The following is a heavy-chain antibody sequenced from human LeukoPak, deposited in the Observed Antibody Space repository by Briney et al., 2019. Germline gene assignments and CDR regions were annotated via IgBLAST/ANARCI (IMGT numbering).Heavy chain of an antibody. CDR3: ARVLSGSWDWFDP. J-gene: IGHJ5*02. D-gene: IGHD3-22*01. CDR1: GFSSSRYW. CDR2: INPDGSTT. Sequence: GGSLRLSCAASGFSSSRYWIHWVRQAPGKGLEWVSRINPDGSTTTYADSVKGRFTISRDNAENTVYLQMNSLRAEDTAVYYCARVLSGSWDWFDPWGQGTLVTVSS. V-gene: IGHV3-74*01.